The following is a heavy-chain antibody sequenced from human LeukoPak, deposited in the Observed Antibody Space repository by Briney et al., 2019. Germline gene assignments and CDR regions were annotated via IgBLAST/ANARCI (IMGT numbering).Heavy chain of an antibody. D-gene: IGHD3-3*01. CDR2: ISSSSSYI. CDR3: ARDGRIFGVVSY. Sequence: GGSLRLSCAASGFAFSSYSMNWVRQAPGQGLEWVSSISSSSSYIYYADSVKGRFTISRDNAKNSLYLQMNSLRAEHTAVYYCARDGRIFGVVSYWGQGTLVTVSS. V-gene: IGHV3-21*01. CDR1: GFAFSSYS. J-gene: IGHJ4*02.